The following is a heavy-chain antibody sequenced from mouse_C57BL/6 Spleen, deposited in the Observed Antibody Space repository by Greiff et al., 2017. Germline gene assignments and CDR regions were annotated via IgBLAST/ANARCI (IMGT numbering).Heavy chain of an antibody. J-gene: IGHJ2*01. V-gene: IGHV5-17*01. CDR3: ARQGLRRPLGY. CDR1: GFTFSDYG. Sequence: EVQLVESGGGLVKPGGSLKLSCAASGFTFSDYGMHWVRQAPEKGLEWVAYISSGSSTINYADTVKGRFTISSDNSKTTLFLQMTSVGAEYTAMYCCARQGLRRPLGYWGQGTTLTVSS. CDR2: ISSGSSTI. D-gene: IGHD2-4*01.